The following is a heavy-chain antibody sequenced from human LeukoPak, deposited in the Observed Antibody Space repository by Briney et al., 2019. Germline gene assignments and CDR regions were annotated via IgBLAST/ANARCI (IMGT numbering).Heavy chain of an antibody. Sequence: ASVKVSCKASGYTFTGYYMHWVRQAPGQGLEWMGWINPNSGGTNYAQKFQGRVTMTRDTSISTAYMELSRLRSDDTAVYYCARDPTLWFGEYTRFDYWGQGTLVTVSS. CDR3: ARDPTLWFGEYTRFDY. V-gene: IGHV1-2*02. CDR1: GYTFTGYY. J-gene: IGHJ4*02. CDR2: INPNSGGT. D-gene: IGHD3-10*01.